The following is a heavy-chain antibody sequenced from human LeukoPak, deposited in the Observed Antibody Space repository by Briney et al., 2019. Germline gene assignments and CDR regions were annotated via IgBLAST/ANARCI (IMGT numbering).Heavy chain of an antibody. CDR1: GFTFSSYE. CDR3: ARDKKDSSSWYWLYYYYMDV. D-gene: IGHD6-13*01. Sequence: GGSLRLSCAASGFTFSSYEMNWVRQAPGKGLEWVSYISSSGSTIYYADSVKGRFTISRDNAKNSLYLQMNSLRAEDTAVYYCARDKKDSSSWYWLYYYYMDVWGKGTTVTVSS. V-gene: IGHV3-48*03. CDR2: ISSSGSTI. J-gene: IGHJ6*03.